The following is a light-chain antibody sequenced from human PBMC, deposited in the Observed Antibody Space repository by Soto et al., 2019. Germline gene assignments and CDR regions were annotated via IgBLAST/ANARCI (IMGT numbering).Light chain of an antibody. V-gene: IGLV1-51*02. CDR1: SSNIGNNY. J-gene: IGLJ3*02. CDR3: GTWDSSLSVLWV. CDR2: ENN. Sequence: QSALTQPPSVSAAPGQKVTISCSGSSSNIGNNYVSWYQQLPGTAPKLLIYENNKRPSGIPDRFSGSKSGTSATLGINGLQTGDEADYYCGTWDSSLSVLWVFGGGTKLTVL.